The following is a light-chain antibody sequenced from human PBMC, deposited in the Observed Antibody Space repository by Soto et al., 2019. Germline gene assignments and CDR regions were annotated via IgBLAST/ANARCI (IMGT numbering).Light chain of an antibody. CDR1: SSDVGGYNY. CDR3: SSYAGSNNVV. Sequence: QSALTQPPSASGSPGQSVTISCTGTSSDVGGYNYVSWYQQHPGKAPKLMIYEVSKRPSGVPDRFSGSKPGNTASLTVAGLQDEDEADYYCSSYAGSNNVVFGGGTKVTVL. J-gene: IGLJ2*01. CDR2: EVS. V-gene: IGLV2-8*01.